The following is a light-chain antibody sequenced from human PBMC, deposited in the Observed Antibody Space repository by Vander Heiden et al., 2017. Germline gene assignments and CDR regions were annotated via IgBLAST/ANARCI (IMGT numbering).Light chain of an antibody. Sequence: DIQLTQSPSSLSASVGDRVTITCRASQGISSHFAWYQQKPAEAPKVLIYSASTLRSGVPSKFSSGRSGTEFSLTISSLQPEDFATFYCRQFNNYPPITFGQGTRLEIK. J-gene: IGKJ5*01. CDR1: QGISSH. CDR3: RQFNNYPPIT. CDR2: SAS. V-gene: IGKV1-9*01.